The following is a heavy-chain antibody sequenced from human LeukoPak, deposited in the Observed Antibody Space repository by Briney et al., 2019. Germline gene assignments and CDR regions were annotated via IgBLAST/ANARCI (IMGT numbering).Heavy chain of an antibody. CDR1: GASISSYY. D-gene: IGHD1-26*01. Sequence: SESLSLTCTVSGASISSYYSSWIRHPAGKALEWIGRIYTSGSTNYNPSLKSRVTISVDKSKNQFSLKLSSVTAADTAVYYCARDPGSSYFDYWGQGTLVIVSS. CDR2: IYTSGST. V-gene: IGHV4-4*07. J-gene: IGHJ4*02. CDR3: ARDPGSSYFDY.